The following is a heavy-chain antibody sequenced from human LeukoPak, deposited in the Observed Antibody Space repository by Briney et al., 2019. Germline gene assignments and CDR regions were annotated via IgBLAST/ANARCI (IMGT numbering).Heavy chain of an antibody. D-gene: IGHD6-13*01. V-gene: IGHV4-4*07. CDR1: GGSISSYY. J-gene: IGHJ6*03. CDR3: ARVVQAAAGDTYYYYMDV. CDR2: IYTSGST. Sequence: SETLSLTCTVSGGSISSYYWSWVRQPAGKGLEWIGRIYTSGSTNYNTSLKSGVTISVDTSKNQFSLKLSSVTAADTAVYYCARVVQAAAGDTYYYYMDVWGKGTTVTVSS.